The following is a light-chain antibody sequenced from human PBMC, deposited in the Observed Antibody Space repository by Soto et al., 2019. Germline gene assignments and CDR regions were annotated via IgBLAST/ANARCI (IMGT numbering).Light chain of an antibody. V-gene: IGKV3D-15*01. J-gene: IGKJ1*01. Sequence: EIVMTHSPGTLSVSRGERATLSCRANQSVSVNLAWYQQKPGQAPRLLIHGASTRATGVPARISGSGSGTEFTLTISSLQSEDFAVYYCQQFRNWPWTFGQGTKV. CDR2: GAS. CDR1: QSVSVN. CDR3: QQFRNWPWT.